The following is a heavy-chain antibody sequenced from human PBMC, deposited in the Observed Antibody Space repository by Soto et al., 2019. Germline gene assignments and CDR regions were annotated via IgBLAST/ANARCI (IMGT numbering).Heavy chain of an antibody. CDR2: IYYSGST. CDR3: ARHDWFVFDY. D-gene: IGHD3-9*01. Sequence: QVQLQESGPGLVKPSETLSLTCTVSGGSISSYYWSWIRQPPGKGLEWIGYIYYSGSTNYNPSLKSRVTISVDTSKNQFSLKLSSVTAADPAVYYCARHDWFVFDYWGQGTLVTVSS. CDR1: GGSISSYY. J-gene: IGHJ4*02. V-gene: IGHV4-59*08.